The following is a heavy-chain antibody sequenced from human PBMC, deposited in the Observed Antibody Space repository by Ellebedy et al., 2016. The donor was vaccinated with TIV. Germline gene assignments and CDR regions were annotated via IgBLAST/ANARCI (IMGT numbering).Heavy chain of an antibody. CDR3: ARMARFYNFWSGYREHFDY. D-gene: IGHD3-3*01. V-gene: IGHV4-59*08. CDR1: GGSISIYY. Sequence: MPGGSLRLSCTVSGGSISIYYWSWIRQPPGKGLEWIGYIYYSGSTNYNPSLKSRVSISRDTSKNQFSLKLNSVTAADTAVYYCARMARFYNFWSGYREHFDYWGQGTLVTVSS. CDR2: IYYSGST. J-gene: IGHJ4*02.